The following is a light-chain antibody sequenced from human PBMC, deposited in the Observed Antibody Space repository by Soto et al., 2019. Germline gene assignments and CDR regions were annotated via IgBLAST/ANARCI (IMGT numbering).Light chain of an antibody. J-gene: IGKJ5*01. CDR3: QQYNNWPPMIT. CDR2: DAS. V-gene: IGKV3-15*01. Sequence: ETVLTQSPSTLSVSPGGRAPLSCRASQSVSSYLAWYQQKPGQAPRLLIHDASNRATGIPARFSGSGSGTEFTLTISSLQSEDFAVYYCQQYNNWPPMITFGQGTRLEIK. CDR1: QSVSSY.